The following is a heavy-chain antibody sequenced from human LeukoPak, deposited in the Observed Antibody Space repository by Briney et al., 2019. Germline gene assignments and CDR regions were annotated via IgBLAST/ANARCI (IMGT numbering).Heavy chain of an antibody. CDR1: GSSISSSSYY. Sequence: PSETLSLTCTVSGSSISSSSYYWGWIRQPPGKGLEWIGSIYYSGSTYYNPSLKSRVTISVDTSKNQFSLKLSSVTAADTAVYYCARHVIPSGSDEVHSWFDPWGQGTLVTVSS. CDR3: ARHVIPSGSDEVHSWFDP. CDR2: IYYSGST. J-gene: IGHJ5*02. V-gene: IGHV4-39*01. D-gene: IGHD1-26*01.